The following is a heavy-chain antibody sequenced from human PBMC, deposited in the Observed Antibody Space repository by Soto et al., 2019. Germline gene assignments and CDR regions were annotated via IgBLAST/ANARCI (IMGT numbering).Heavy chain of an antibody. CDR3: ARGWDSSGHGTEY. V-gene: IGHV4-31*03. D-gene: IGHD3-22*01. CDR2: IYYSGST. CDR1: GGSISSGGYY. J-gene: IGHJ4*02. Sequence: QVQLQESGPGLVKPSQTLSLTCTVSGGSISSGGYYWSWIRQHPGKGLEWIGYIYYSGSTYYNPALKSRVTLSVDTSKNQFSLKLSSVTAADTAVYYCARGWDSSGHGTEYWGQGTLVTVSS.